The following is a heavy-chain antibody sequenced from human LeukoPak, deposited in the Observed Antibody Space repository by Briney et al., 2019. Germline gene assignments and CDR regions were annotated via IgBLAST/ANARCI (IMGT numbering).Heavy chain of an antibody. Sequence: PSETLSLTCTVSGGSISGYYWSWIRQPPGKGLEWIAYISSSGSTYYNPSLRSRVTISVDTSKNQFSLKLSSVTAADTAIYYFARTSSAWYFVGCWGQGTLVTVSS. CDR3: ARTSSAWYFVGC. V-gene: IGHV4-59*01. J-gene: IGHJ4*02. D-gene: IGHD6-19*01. CDR2: ISSSGST. CDR1: GGSISGYY.